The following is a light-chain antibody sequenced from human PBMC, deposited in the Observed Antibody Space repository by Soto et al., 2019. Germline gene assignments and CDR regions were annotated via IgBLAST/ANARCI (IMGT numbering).Light chain of an antibody. V-gene: IGKV3-15*01. J-gene: IGKJ2*01. CDR1: QSVSSN. Sequence: EIVMTQSPATLSVSPGERATLSCRASQSVSSNLAWYQQKPGQAPRLLIYGASTRATGIPARFSGSGSGTELTLTISSMQSEDFAVYYCQQYNNWPLLYTFGQGTKLEIK. CDR3: QQYNNWPLLYT. CDR2: GAS.